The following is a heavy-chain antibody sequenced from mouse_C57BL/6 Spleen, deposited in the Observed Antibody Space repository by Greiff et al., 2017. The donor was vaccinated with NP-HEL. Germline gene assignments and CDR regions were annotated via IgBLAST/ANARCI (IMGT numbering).Heavy chain of an antibody. CDR1: GYTFTSYW. CDR3: AIWGGSTVDY. D-gene: IGHD1-1*01. CDR2: IDPSDIET. Sequence: QFQLHQPGAELVGPGSSVKLSCKASGYTFTSYWMHWVKQSPIQALEWIGNIDPSDIETHYNQKFKDKATLTVDKSSSTAYMQLSSLTSEDSAVYYCAIWGGSTVDYWGQGTTLTVSS. J-gene: IGHJ2*01. V-gene: IGHV1-52*01.